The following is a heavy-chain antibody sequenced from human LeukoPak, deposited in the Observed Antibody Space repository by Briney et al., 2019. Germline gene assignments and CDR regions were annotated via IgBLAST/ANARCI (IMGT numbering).Heavy chain of an antibody. CDR3: NYCSSTNCY. CDR1: GFTFSSYS. D-gene: IGHD2-2*01. CDR2: IEYDGRNQ. V-gene: IGHV3-30*02. J-gene: IGHJ4*02. Sequence: GGSLRLSCAASGFTFSSYSMNWVRQAPGKGLEWVTYIEYDGRNQYYADSVKGRFTISRDNSKNTLYLQMNSLRAEDTAVYYCNYCSSTNCYWGQGTLVTVSS.